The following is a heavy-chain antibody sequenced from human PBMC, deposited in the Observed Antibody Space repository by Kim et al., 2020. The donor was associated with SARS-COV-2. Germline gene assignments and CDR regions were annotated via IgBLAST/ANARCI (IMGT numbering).Heavy chain of an antibody. V-gene: IGHV3-48*02. CDR1: GFTFSSYS. Sequence: GGSLRLSCAASGFTFSSYSMNWVRQAPGKGLEWVSYISSSSSTIYYADSVKGRFTISRDNAKNSLYLQMNSLRDEDTAVYYCARDPVWWNDVYYYYGMDVWGQGTTVTVSS. CDR3: ARDPVWWNDVYYYYGMDV. J-gene: IGHJ6*02. CDR2: ISSSSSTI. D-gene: IGHD1-1*01.